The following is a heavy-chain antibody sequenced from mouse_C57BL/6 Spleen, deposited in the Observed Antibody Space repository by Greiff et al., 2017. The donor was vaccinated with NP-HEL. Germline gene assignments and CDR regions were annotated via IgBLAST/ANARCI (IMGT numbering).Heavy chain of an antibody. CDR2: INPSTGGT. J-gene: IGHJ4*01. CDR3: ASDGYPYAMDY. Sequence: VQLQQSGPELVKPGASVKISCKASGYSFTGYYMNWVKQSPEKSLEWIGEINPSTGGTTYNQKFKAKATLTVDKSSSTAYMQLKSLTSEDSAVYYCASDGYPYAMDYWGQGTSVTVSS. D-gene: IGHD2-3*01. CDR1: GYSFTGYY. V-gene: IGHV1-42*01.